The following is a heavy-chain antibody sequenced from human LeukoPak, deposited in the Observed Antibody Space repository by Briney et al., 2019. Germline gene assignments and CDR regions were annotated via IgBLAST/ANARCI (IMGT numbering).Heavy chain of an antibody. Sequence: GGSLRLSCAPSGFTFDNLAMTWVRQAPGKGLEWVSEITGSGGSTYYADSVKGRFTISRDNSKNTLYLQMNSLRAEDTAIYYCARELFDFDYWGQGTLVTVSS. CDR2: ITGSGGST. V-gene: IGHV3-23*01. J-gene: IGHJ4*02. CDR1: GFTFDNLA. D-gene: IGHD3-10*01. CDR3: ARELFDFDY.